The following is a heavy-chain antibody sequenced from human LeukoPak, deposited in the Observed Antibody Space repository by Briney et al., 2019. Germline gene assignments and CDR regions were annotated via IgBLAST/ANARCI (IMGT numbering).Heavy chain of an antibody. J-gene: IGHJ6*02. CDR1: GFTFSSYS. CDR2: ISSSSSTI. Sequence: GGSLRLSCVASGFTFSSYSMNWVRQAPGKGLEWVSYISSSSSTIYYADSVKGRFTISRDNAKNSLYLQMNSLRDEDTAVYYCARDSTVTTSYYYYGMDVWGQGTTVTVSS. V-gene: IGHV3-48*02. D-gene: IGHD4-17*01. CDR3: ARDSTVTTSYYYYGMDV.